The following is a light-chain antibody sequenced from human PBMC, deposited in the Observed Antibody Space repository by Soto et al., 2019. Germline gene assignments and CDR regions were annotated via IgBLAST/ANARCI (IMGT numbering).Light chain of an antibody. J-gene: IGKJ4*01. CDR1: QSLVYGDGKNY. V-gene: IGKV2D-29*01. CDR3: MQATQFPLA. Sequence: DVVVTKTTLSLSVTPGQPASRSSEASQSLVYGDGKNYLYWYLQRPGQPPQLLIYDASNRFSGVPDRFGGSGSGTDFTLKISRVEAEDVGTYYCMQATQFPLAFGGGTKVAIK. CDR2: DAS.